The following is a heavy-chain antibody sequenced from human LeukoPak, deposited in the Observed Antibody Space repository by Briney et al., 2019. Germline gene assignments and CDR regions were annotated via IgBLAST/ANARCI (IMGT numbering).Heavy chain of an antibody. CDR2: INHSGST. CDR3: ARRRYSLDP. Sequence: SETLSLTCAVYGGSFSGYYWSWIRQPPGKGLEWIGEINHSGSTNYNPSLKSRVTISVDMSKNQFSLKLSSVTAADTAVYYCARRRYSLDPWGQGTLVTVSS. D-gene: IGHD1-1*01. CDR1: GGSFSGYY. J-gene: IGHJ5*02. V-gene: IGHV4-34*01.